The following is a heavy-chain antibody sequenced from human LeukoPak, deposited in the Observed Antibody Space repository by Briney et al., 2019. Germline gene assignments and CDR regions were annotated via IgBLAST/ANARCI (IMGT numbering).Heavy chain of an antibody. J-gene: IGHJ4*02. CDR3: ARELRGAYPDY. CDR2: IHYSGSA. D-gene: IGHD3-10*01. Sequence: SETLSLTCTVSGGSISSDYWSWIRQPPGKGLEWIGYIHYSGSANYNPSLKSRVTISVDTSKNQFSLKVYSVTAADTAVYYCARELRGAYPDYWGQGTLVTVSS. CDR1: GGSISSDY. V-gene: IGHV4-59*01.